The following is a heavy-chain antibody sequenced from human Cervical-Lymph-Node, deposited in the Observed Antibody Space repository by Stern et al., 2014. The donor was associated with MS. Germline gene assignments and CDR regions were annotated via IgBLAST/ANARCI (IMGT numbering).Heavy chain of an antibody. V-gene: IGHV3-23*04. CDR3: AKDVRWVGAAQTFDS. CDR2: MSGTNDLT. CDR1: GFTFANYA. J-gene: IGHJ4*02. D-gene: IGHD2-15*01. Sequence: EVQLVESGGGLVQPGGSLRLSCAASGFTFANYAMSWVRQAPGKGLEWVSTMSGTNDLTYYADSVKGRFTISRDNSKSTLYLQMNSLRADDTAVYYCAKDVRWVGAAQTFDSWGQGTLVTVSS.